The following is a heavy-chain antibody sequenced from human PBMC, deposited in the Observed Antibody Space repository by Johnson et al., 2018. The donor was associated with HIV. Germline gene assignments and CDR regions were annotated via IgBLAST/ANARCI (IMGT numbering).Heavy chain of an antibody. Sequence: EVQLVESGGGLVQPGGSLRLSCAASGFTFSSYDMHWVRQATGKGLEWVSAIGTAGDTYYPDSVKGRFTISRANSKNPLYLQMNSLSAEDTAVYYCARWGYYDILTGYYMDAFDIWGQGTMVTVSS. J-gene: IGHJ3*02. CDR3: ARWGYYDILTGYYMDAFDI. CDR1: GFTFSSYD. V-gene: IGHV3-13*01. CDR2: IGTAGDT. D-gene: IGHD3-9*01.